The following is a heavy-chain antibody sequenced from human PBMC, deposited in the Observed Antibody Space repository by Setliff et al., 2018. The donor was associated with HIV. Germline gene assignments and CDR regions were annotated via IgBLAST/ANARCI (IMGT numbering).Heavy chain of an antibody. V-gene: IGHV3-21*01. CDR1: GFDFSDYS. J-gene: IGHJ4*02. Sequence: GGSLRLSCAASGFDFSDYSMNWVRQAPGRGLEWVSAISTSSNYKYYAESVKGRFTISRDNAEKFLYLQMTSLTADETAVYYCARDDPSIIGRRALRYWGQGILVTVSS. D-gene: IGHD3-9*01. CDR2: ISTSSNYK. CDR3: ARDDPSIIGRRALRY.